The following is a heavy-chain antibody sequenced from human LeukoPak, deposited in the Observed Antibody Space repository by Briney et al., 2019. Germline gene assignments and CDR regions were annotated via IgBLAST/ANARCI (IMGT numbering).Heavy chain of an antibody. Sequence: GGSLRLSCAASGFTFSSYEMNWVRQAPGKGLEWVSYISSSGSTIYYADSVKGRFTISRDNAKISLYLQMNSLRAEDTAVYYCASSRQTTVVTPALNWGQGTLVTVSS. CDR3: ASSRQTTVVTPALN. V-gene: IGHV3-48*03. CDR2: ISSSGSTI. J-gene: IGHJ4*02. CDR1: GFTFSSYE. D-gene: IGHD4-23*01.